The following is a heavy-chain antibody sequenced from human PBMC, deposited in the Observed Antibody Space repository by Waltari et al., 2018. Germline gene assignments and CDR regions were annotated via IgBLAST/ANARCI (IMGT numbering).Heavy chain of an antibody. V-gene: IGHV1-18*01. J-gene: IGHJ4*02. CDR1: GYKFRDYG. Sequence: QVRLTQPGSDVTEPGASVKVSCKGSGYKFRDYGISWVRQAPGQGLEWMVWIYVYKENTRLAEKFEDRVTLTTDKVTETVYMDLTDLRPDDTAVYYCARVVTGVHEVKDNWVQGTLVIVS. D-gene: IGHD3-16*02. CDR3: ARVVTGVHEVKDN. CDR2: IYVYKENT.